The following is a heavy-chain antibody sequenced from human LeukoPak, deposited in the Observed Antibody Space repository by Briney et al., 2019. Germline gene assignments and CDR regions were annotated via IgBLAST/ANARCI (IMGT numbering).Heavy chain of an antibody. J-gene: IGHJ6*02. CDR2: IRSKAYGGTT. V-gene: IGHV3-49*03. CDR1: GFTFGDYA. D-gene: IGHD6-13*01. Sequence: GGSLRLSCTASGFTFGDYAMSWFRQAPGKGLEWVGFIRSKAYGGTTEYAASVKGRFTISRDDSKSIAYLQMNSLKTEDTAVYYCTRDKSSSWFYYYYYYGMDVWGQGTTVTVPS. CDR3: TRDKSSSWFYYYYYYGMDV.